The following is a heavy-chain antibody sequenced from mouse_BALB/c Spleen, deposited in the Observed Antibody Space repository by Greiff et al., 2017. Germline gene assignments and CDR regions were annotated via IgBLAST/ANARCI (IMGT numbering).Heavy chain of an antibody. Sequence: EVMLVESGGGLVQPGGSRKLSCAASGFTFSSFGMHWVRQAPEKGLEWVAYISSGSSTIYYADTVKGRFTISRDNPKNTLFLQMTSLRSEDTAMYYCARSGNWDTFAYWGQGTLVTVSA. CDR1: GFTFSSFG. J-gene: IGHJ3*01. CDR2: ISSGSSTI. V-gene: IGHV5-17*02. CDR3: ARSGNWDTFAY. D-gene: IGHD4-1*01.